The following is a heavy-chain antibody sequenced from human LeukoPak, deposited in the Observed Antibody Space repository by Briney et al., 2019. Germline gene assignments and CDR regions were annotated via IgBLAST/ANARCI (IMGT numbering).Heavy chain of an antibody. V-gene: IGHV3-7*01. CDR3: ARVRVSEDGFEY. D-gene: IGHD5/OR15-5a*01. CDR2: LNQDGSET. CDR1: GFTYSSYW. J-gene: IGHJ4*02. Sequence: PGGSLRLSCAASGFTYSSYWMSWVRQAPGKGLEWVANLNQDGSETYYVDSVRGRFTISRDNAKNSLYLQMNSLRAEDTAVYYCARVRVSEDGFEYWGQGTLVTVSS.